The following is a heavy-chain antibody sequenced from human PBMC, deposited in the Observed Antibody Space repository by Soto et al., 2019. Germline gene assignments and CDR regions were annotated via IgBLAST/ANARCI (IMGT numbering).Heavy chain of an antibody. D-gene: IGHD6-19*01. CDR3: AKDMAVAGTGGAFDI. CDR2: ISWNSGSI. CDR1: GFTFDDYA. J-gene: IGHJ3*02. V-gene: IGHV3-9*01. Sequence: PGGSLRLSCAASGFTFDDYAMRWVRQAPGKGLEWVSGISWNSGSIGYADSVKGRFTISRDNAKNSLYLQMNSLRAEDTALYYCAKDMAVAGTGGAFDIWGQGTMVTVSS.